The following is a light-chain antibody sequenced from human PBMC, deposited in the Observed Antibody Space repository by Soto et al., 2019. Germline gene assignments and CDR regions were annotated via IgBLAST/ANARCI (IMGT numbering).Light chain of an antibody. CDR3: QQYGRSPFT. V-gene: IGKV3-20*01. Sequence: ESVLTQSPGTLSMSPGERATLSCRASQSVSSSYSAWYQQKPGQAPGLLIYGASSRATGIPDRFSGSGSGTDFTLTISRLEPEDFAVYYCQQYGRSPFTFGPRTKVDI. CDR2: GAS. CDR1: QSVSSSY. J-gene: IGKJ3*01.